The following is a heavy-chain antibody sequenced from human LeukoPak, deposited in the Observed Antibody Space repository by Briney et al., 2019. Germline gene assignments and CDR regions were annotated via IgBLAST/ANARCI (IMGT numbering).Heavy chain of an antibody. CDR1: GFTFSSYW. Sequence: GGSLRLSCAASGFTFSSYWMHWVRQAPGKGLMWVSRINSDGSSTSYADSVKGRFTISRDNAKNTLYLQMNSLSAEDTAVYYCARERDIVVVTAIGYWGQGTLVTVSS. V-gene: IGHV3-74*01. CDR3: ARERDIVVVTAIGY. CDR2: INSDGSST. D-gene: IGHD2-21*02. J-gene: IGHJ4*02.